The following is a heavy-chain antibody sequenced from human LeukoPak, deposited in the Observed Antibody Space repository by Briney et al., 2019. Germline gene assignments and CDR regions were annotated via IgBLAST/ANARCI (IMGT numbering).Heavy chain of an antibody. CDR2: ISGSGSST. Sequence: GGSLRLSCAASGFTFSSYAMSWARQAPGKGLEWVSTISGSGSSTYYADSVKGRFTISRDNSKNTLYLQVNSLRAEDTAVYYCARASYCSGGICYYYYWGQGTLVTVSS. CDR3: ARASYCSGGICYYYY. D-gene: IGHD2-15*01. V-gene: IGHV3-23*01. CDR1: GFTFSSYA. J-gene: IGHJ4*02.